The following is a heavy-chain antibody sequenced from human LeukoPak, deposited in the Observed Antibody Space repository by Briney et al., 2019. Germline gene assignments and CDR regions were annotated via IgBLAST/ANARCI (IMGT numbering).Heavy chain of an antibody. V-gene: IGHV3-74*01. J-gene: IGHJ4*02. CDR1: GFTSTPYW. CDR3: ATIFDSDT. Sequence: GRSLRLSCAASGFTSTPYWMHWVRQPPGGWLVWVSRNNKDGRNTSYADSVKGRFTISRDTAKNMLYLQMNSLRAEDTAVYYCATIFDSDTWGQGALVNVSS. D-gene: IGHD2-21*01. CDR2: NNKDGRNT.